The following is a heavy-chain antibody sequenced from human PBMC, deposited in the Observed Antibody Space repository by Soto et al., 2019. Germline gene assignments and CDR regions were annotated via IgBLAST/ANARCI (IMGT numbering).Heavy chain of an antibody. D-gene: IGHD2-8*02. CDR3: ARDWTGNTCPCLDV. Sequence: VQLMQSGAEVQKPGGSLRLSCAASGFTFSNYALTWVRQSPGKGLEWVSTSGGGGGTTYYADSVKGRFTISRDNSKNTLSLQMSSLRVEDTAIYYCARDWTGNTCPCLDVWGQGTTVSVSS. J-gene: IGHJ6*02. V-gene: IGHV3-23*01. CDR1: GFTFSNYA. CDR2: SGGGGGTT.